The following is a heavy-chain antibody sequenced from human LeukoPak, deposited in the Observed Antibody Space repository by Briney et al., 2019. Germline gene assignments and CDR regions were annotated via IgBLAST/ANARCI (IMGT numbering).Heavy chain of an antibody. D-gene: IGHD4-17*01. Sequence: GGSLRLSCAASGFTVSINYMSWVRQAPGKGLEWVSVIYSGGSTYYADSVKGRFTISRDNSKNTLYLQMNSLRAEDTAVYYCARETFYGAFDYWGQGTLVTVSS. CDR2: IYSGGST. J-gene: IGHJ4*02. V-gene: IGHV3-53*01. CDR3: ARETFYGAFDY. CDR1: GFTVSINY.